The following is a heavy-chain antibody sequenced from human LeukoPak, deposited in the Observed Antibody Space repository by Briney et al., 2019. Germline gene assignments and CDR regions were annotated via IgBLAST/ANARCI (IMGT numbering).Heavy chain of an antibody. CDR3: ARIRSGWYFDY. J-gene: IGHJ4*02. Sequence: GGSLRLSCTASGFTLSSSAMYWVRQAPGKGLEFVSVITSSGTGTDYADSVKGGFTISRDNSKNTLYLQMGSLRADDMAIYYCARIRSGWYFDYWGQGTLVTVSS. D-gene: IGHD6-19*01. CDR1: GFTLSSSA. V-gene: IGHV3-64*02. CDR2: ITSSGTGT.